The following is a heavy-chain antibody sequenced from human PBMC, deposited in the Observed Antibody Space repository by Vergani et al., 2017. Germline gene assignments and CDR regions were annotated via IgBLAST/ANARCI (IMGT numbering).Heavy chain of an antibody. Sequence: QLQLQESGPGLVKPSETLSLTCTVSGGPISSSSYYWGWIRQPPGKGLEWIGSIYDSGSTYYNPSLKSRVTISVDTSKNQFSLKLSSVTAADTAVYYCARDEGSGGSPFGYWGQGTLVTVSS. CDR3: ARDEGSGGSPFGY. V-gene: IGHV4-39*07. D-gene: IGHD2-15*01. CDR1: GGPISSSSYY. J-gene: IGHJ4*02. CDR2: IYDSGST.